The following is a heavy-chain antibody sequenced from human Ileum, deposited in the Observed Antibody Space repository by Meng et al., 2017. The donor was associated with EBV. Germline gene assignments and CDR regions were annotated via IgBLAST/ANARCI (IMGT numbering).Heavy chain of an antibody. D-gene: IGHD2-15*01. CDR1: GYTFTSYG. Sequence: QVPLVQSGAEVKKPGASVKVSCKASGYTFTSYGISWVRQAPGQGLEWMGWISADSGNTNYAQKLQGRVTMTTDTSTSTAYMELRSLRSDDTAVYYCARPGYCSGGSCYLGHAEYFQYWGQGTLVTVSS. CDR2: ISADSGNT. CDR3: ARPGYCSGGSCYLGHAEYFQY. J-gene: IGHJ1*01. V-gene: IGHV1-18*01.